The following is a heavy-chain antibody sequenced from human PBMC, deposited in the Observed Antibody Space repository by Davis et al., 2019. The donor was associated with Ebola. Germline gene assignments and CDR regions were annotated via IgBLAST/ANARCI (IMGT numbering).Heavy chain of an antibody. CDR3: ARKLAAAAPNGMDV. V-gene: IGHV1-46*01. CDR2: INPSGGST. J-gene: IGHJ6*02. D-gene: IGHD6-13*01. CDR1: GYTFTGYY. Sequence: ASVKVSCKASGYTFTGYYMHWVRQAPGQGLEWMGIINPSGGSTSYAQKFQGRVTMTRDTSTSTAYMELSRLRSDDTAVYYCARKLAAAAPNGMDVWGQGTTVTVSS.